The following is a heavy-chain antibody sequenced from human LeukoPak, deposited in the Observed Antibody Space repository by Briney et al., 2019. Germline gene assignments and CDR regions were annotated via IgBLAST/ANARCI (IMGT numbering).Heavy chain of an antibody. CDR2: IYPVDSDT. J-gene: IGHJ4*02. D-gene: IGHD4-17*01. CDR1: GYSFTTYW. V-gene: IGHV5-51*01. Sequence: GESLKISCKGSGYSFTTYWIGWVRQMPGKGLEWMGIIYPVDSDTRYSPSFQGQVTISADKSVTTAYLQCSSLKATDTAMYYCAKRIDYGDYFDYWGQGTLVTVSS. CDR3: AKRIDYGDYFDY.